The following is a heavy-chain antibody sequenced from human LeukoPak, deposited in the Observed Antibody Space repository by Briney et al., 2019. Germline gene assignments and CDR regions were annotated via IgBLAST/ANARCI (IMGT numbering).Heavy chain of an antibody. Sequence: PGGSLRLSCAASGFTLSTYWTSWLRQAPGKGLEWVANINRDGSGKYYLDSVRGRFTISRDNAKTSVYLQMNSLRAEDTAVYFCARVQTGTTNWFDPWGQGTLVTVSS. CDR3: ARVQTGTTNWFDP. V-gene: IGHV3-7*04. D-gene: IGHD1-1*01. CDR1: GFTLSTYW. J-gene: IGHJ5*02. CDR2: INRDGSGK.